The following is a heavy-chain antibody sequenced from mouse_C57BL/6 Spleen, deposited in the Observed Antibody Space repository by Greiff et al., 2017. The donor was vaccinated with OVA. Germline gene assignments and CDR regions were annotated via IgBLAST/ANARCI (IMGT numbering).Heavy chain of an antibody. CDR3: TSSTRNYYYAMDD. Sequence: QVQLQQSGAELVRPGASVTLSCEASGYTFTDYEMHWVKQTPVHGLEWIGAIDPETGGNAYDHKFKGKAILTADNSSSTAYLELRSLTSEASAVYYCTSSTRNYYYAMDDWGKGTSVTVSS. CDR1: GYTFTDYE. J-gene: IGHJ4*01. D-gene: IGHD2-1*01. V-gene: IGHV1-15*01. CDR2: IDPETGGN.